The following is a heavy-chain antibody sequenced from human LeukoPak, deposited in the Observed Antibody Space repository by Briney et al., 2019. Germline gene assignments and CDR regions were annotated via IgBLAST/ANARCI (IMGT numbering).Heavy chain of an antibody. CDR1: GGSISSYY. CDR2: IYTSGST. J-gene: IGHJ6*02. V-gene: IGHV4-4*07. D-gene: IGHD2-21*02. Sequence: SETLSLTCTVPGGSISSYYWSWIRQPAGKGLEWIGRIYTSGSTNYNPSLKSRVTMSVDTSKNQFSLKLSSVTAADTAVYYCARTVVVTAWDYGMDVWGQGTTVTVSS. CDR3: ARTVVVTAWDYGMDV.